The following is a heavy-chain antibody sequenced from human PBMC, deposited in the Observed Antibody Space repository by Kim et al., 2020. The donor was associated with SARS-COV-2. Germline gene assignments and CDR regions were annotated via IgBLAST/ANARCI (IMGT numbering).Heavy chain of an antibody. J-gene: IGHJ4*02. CDR1: GFSISTSYY. V-gene: IGHV4-39*01. D-gene: IGHD1-26*01. Sequence: SETLSLTCTVSGFSISTSYYCAWIRQSPGKGLEGIGHIHYSGSTYYNPSLKSRVTISVDTSKNQFSLRLCSLTAADTAPYYCVRLGGSYDEVVDHWGQGTLVTVS. CDR3: VRLGGSYDEVVDH. CDR2: IHYSGST.